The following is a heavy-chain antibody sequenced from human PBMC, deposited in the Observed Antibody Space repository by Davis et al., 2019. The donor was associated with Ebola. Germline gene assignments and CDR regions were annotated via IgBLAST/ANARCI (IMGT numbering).Heavy chain of an antibody. V-gene: IGHV4-31*03. CDR1: GGSISSGGYY. D-gene: IGHD2-2*02. J-gene: IGHJ6*02. CDR3: ARGGDIVVVPAAIVGYYYYGMDV. CDR2: IYYSGST. Sequence: MPSETLSLTCTVSGGSISSGGYYWSWIRQHPGKGLEWIGYIYYSGSTYYNPSLKSRVTISVDTSKNQFSLKLSSVTAADTAVYYCARGGDIVVVPAAIVGYYYYGMDVWGQGTTVTVSS.